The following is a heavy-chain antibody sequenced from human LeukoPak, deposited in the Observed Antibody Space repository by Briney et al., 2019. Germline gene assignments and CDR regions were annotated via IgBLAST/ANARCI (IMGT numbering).Heavy chain of an antibody. CDR1: GFTFSSYW. V-gene: IGHV3-72*01. J-gene: IGHJ4*02. CDR3: ARVTDYG. D-gene: IGHD3-16*01. CDR2: SRNKTKSYTT. Sequence: GGSLRLSCAASGFTFSSYWMSWVRQAPGKGLEWVGRSRNKTKSYTTEYAASVKGRFTISRDDSKNSLYLQMNSLKTEDTAVYYCARVTDYGWGQGTLVTVSS.